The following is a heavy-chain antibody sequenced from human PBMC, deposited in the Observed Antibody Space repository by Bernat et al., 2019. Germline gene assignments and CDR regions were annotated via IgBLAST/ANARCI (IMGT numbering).Heavy chain of an antibody. J-gene: IGHJ5*02. Sequence: QVQLVQSGAEVKKPGASVKVSCKASGYTFTSYGISWVRQAPGQGLEWMGWISAYNGNTNYAQKLQGRVTMTTDTSTSTAYMELRRLGSDDTAVYYCARAGDDILTGNWFDPWGQGTLVTVSS. V-gene: IGHV1-18*01. CDR3: ARAGDDILTGNWFDP. CDR2: ISAYNGNT. D-gene: IGHD3-9*01. CDR1: GYTFTSYG.